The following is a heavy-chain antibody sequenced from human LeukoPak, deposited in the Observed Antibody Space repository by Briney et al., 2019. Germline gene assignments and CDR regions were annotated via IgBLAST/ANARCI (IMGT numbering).Heavy chain of an antibody. J-gene: IGHJ5*02. V-gene: IGHV3-74*01. Sequence: GGSLRLSCAASGFTFSNYWMHWVRQAPGEELVWVSRIKSDGSSTNYADSVKGRFTISRDNAKNTLFLQMNGLRAEDTAVYYCVKGYCDTGSVYENWLDPWGQGTPVTVSS. CDR3: VKGYCDTGSVYENWLDP. D-gene: IGHD2-8*02. CDR1: GFTFSNYW. CDR2: IKSDGSST.